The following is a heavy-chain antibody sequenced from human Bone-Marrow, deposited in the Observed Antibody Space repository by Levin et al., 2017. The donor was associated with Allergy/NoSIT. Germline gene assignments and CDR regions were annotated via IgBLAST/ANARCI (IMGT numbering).Heavy chain of an antibody. D-gene: IGHD6-19*01. CDR1: GFTFNSSA. CDR3: AKGAGWVAGAVALI. J-gene: IGHJ4*02. V-gene: IGHV3-23*01. CDR2: ISGSGSST. Sequence: PSQTLSLTCAASGFTFNSSALSWVRQAPGKGLEWVSAISGSGSSTYYADSVKGRFTISRDNSKTTLYLQMNSLRAEDTAVYYCAKGAGWVAGAVALIWGQGTLVTVSS.